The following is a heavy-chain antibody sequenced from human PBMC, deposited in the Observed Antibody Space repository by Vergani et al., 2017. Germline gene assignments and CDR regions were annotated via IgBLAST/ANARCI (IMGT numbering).Heavy chain of an antibody. D-gene: IGHD1-7*01. J-gene: IGHJ3*02. V-gene: IGHV3-53*01. CDR3: ARGGPYNWNYSGDDAFDI. CDR1: GFTVSSNY. CDR2: IYSGGST. Sequence: EVQLVESGGGLIQPGGSLRLSCAASGFTVSSNYMSWVRQAPGKGLEWVSVIYSGGSTYYADSVKGRFTISRDNSKNTLYLQMNILRAEDTAVYYCARGGPYNWNYSGDDAFDIWGQGTMVTVSS.